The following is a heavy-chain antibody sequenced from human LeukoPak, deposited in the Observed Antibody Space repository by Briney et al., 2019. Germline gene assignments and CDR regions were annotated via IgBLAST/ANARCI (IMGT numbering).Heavy chain of an antibody. Sequence: SETLSLTCAVYGGSFSGYYWSWIRQPPGKGLEWIGEINHSGSTNYKPSLKSRVAISVDKSKNHFSLKLSSVTAADTAVYYCASRPRYYYDSSGYYFTDYWGQGTLVTVSS. D-gene: IGHD3-22*01. V-gene: IGHV4-34*01. CDR2: INHSGST. CDR3: ASRPRYYYDSSGYYFTDY. CDR1: GGSFSGYY. J-gene: IGHJ4*02.